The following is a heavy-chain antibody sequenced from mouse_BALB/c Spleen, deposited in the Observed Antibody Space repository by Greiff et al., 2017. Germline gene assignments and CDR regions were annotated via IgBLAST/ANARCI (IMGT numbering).Heavy chain of an antibody. Sequence: QVQLQQSGPELVKPGASVKISCKASGYSFTSYYIHWVKQRPGQGLEWIGWIFPGSGNTKYNEKFKGKATLTADTSSSTAYMQLSSLTSEDSAVYFCARSGLPAMDYWGQGTSVTVSS. CDR2: IFPGSGNT. CDR3: ARSGLPAMDY. V-gene: IGHV1-66*01. J-gene: IGHJ4*01. CDR1: GYSFTSYY. D-gene: IGHD3-1*01.